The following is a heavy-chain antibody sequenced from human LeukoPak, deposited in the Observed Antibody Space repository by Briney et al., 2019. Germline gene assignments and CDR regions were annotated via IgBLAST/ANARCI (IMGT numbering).Heavy chain of an antibody. CDR2: ISSSGSTI. CDR1: GFTFSDYY. Sequence: GGSLRLSCAASGFTFSDYYMSWIRQAPGKGLEWVSYISSSGSTIYYADSMKGRFTISRDNAKNSLYLQMNSLRAEDTAVYYCARAGVDIVLMVYAIWGQGTLVTVSS. CDR3: ARAGVDIVLMVYAI. V-gene: IGHV3-11*01. D-gene: IGHD2-8*01. J-gene: IGHJ4*02.